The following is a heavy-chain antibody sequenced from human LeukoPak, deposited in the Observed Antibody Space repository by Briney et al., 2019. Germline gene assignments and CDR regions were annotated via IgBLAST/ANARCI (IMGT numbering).Heavy chain of an antibody. D-gene: IGHD2-8*02. V-gene: IGHV3-30*02. CDR2: IWSDGNNK. CDR1: GFSFRNYG. Sequence: GGSLRLSRVASGFSFRNYGMQWVRQATGKGVEWVSFIWSDGNNKKYGDSVKGRFTISRDNSNNMLYLQMDSLRPEDAGVYYCAKDPGASVPGFHMDVWGKGTTVIVSS. J-gene: IGHJ6*03. CDR3: AKDPGASVPGFHMDV.